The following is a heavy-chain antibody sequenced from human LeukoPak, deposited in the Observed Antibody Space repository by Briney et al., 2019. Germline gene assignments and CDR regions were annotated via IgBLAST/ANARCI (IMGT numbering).Heavy chain of an antibody. D-gene: IGHD6-13*01. CDR1: GYTFTTYA. CDR3: ARDQAAADSCAPFDP. J-gene: IGHJ5*02. CDR2: INAGNGNT. V-gene: IGHV1-3*01. Sequence: GASVKVSCKASGYTFTTYAIHWVRQAPGQRLEWMGWINAGNGNTKYSQKFQGRVTITRDTSASTAYMELSSLRSEDTAVYYCARDQAAADSCAPFDPWGQGTLVTVSS.